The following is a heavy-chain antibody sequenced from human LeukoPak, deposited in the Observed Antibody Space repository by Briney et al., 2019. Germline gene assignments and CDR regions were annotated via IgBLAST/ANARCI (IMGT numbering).Heavy chain of an antibody. D-gene: IGHD3-3*02. Sequence: GGSLRLSCAASGFTFSSYAMHWVRQAPGKGLEYVSGISTNGGSTYYADSVKGRFTISRDNSKNTLFLQMGSLRAEDMAVYYCAKGPKLGYWGQGTLVTVSS. V-gene: IGHV3-64*02. CDR3: AKGPKLGY. CDR1: GFTFSSYA. J-gene: IGHJ4*02. CDR2: ISTNGGST.